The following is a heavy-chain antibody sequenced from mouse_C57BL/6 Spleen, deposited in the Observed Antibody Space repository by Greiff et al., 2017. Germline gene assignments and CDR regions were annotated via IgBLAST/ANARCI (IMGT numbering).Heavy chain of an antibody. CDR3: ARDGNYALFAY. V-gene: IGHV1-52*01. D-gene: IGHD2-1*01. CDR1: GYTFTSYW. J-gene: IGHJ3*01. CDR2: IDPSDSET. Sequence: QVQLQQSGAELVRPGSSVKLSCKASGYTFTSYWMHWVKQRPIQGLEWIGNIDPSDSETHYNQKFKDKATLTVDKSSSTAYMQLSSLTSEDSAVYYCARDGNYALFAYWGQGTLVTVSA.